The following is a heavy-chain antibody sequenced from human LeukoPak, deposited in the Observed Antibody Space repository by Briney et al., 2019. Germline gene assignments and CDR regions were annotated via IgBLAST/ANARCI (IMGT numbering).Heavy chain of an antibody. V-gene: IGHV3-64*01. J-gene: IGHJ4*02. Sequence: GGSLRLSCAASGFTFSSYCMHWVRQAPGKGLEYVSGIGTTGSTTHYGRSAKDRFTISRDNSKNTLYLQMGSLRAEDMAVYYCARGGSGWYRGGFDYWGQGTLVTVSS. CDR1: GFTFSSYC. CDR2: IGTTGSTT. CDR3: ARGGSGWYRGGFDY. D-gene: IGHD6-19*01.